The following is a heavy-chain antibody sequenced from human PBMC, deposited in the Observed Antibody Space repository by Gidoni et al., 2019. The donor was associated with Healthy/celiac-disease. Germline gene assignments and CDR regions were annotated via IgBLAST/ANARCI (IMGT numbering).Heavy chain of an antibody. CDR1: GGSISSSNW. CDR2: IYHSGST. Sequence: QVQLQESGPGLVKPSGTLSLPCAVSGGSISSSNWWSWVRQPPGKGLEWIGEIYHSGSTNYNPSRKSRVTISVDKSKNQFSLKLSSVTAADTAVYYCARDPGGQQLVSALDYWGQGTLVTVSS. J-gene: IGHJ4*02. CDR3: ARDPGGQQLVSALDY. V-gene: IGHV4-4*02. D-gene: IGHD6-13*01.